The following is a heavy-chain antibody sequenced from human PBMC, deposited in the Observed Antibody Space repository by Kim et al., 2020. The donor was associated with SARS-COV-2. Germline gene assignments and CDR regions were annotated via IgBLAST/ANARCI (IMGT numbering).Heavy chain of an antibody. CDR2: INPSGGST. J-gene: IGHJ4*02. D-gene: IGHD5-18*01. CDR3: ARDRRYSYESRVAFDY. CDR1: GYTFTSYY. V-gene: IGHV1-46*01. Sequence: ASVKVSCKASGYTFTSYYMHWVRQAPGQGLEWMGIINPSGGSTSYAQKFQGRVTMTRDTSTSTVYMELSSLRSEDTAVYYCARDRRYSYESRVAFDYWGQGTLVTVSS.